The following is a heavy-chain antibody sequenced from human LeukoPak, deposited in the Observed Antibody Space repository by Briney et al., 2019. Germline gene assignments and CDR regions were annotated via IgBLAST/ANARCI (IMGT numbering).Heavy chain of an antibody. CDR3: AKVAGNIYYFDY. CDR1: GFNFNIYR. D-gene: IGHD4-23*01. J-gene: IGHJ4*02. CDR2: ISYNGGKI. V-gene: IGHV3-30*02. Sequence: GGSLRLSCAASGFNFNIYRMQWVRQAPDKGLEGVTYISYNGGKIHCSDSVKGRFTISRDNSKNTLYLQMNSLRPEDTAVYYCAKVAGNIYYFDYWGQGALVTVSS.